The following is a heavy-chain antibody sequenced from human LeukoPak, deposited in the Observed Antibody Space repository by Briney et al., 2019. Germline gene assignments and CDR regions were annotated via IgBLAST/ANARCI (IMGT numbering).Heavy chain of an antibody. J-gene: IGHJ4*02. Sequence: SVKVSCKASGGTFSSYAISWVRQAPGPGLEWMGGILPIFGTANYAQKFQGRVTITTDESMSTAYMQLSSLRSEDTALYYCASGSYFPFDYWGQGTLVTVSS. CDR1: GGTFSSYA. V-gene: IGHV1-69*05. D-gene: IGHD1-26*01. CDR3: ASGSYFPFDY. CDR2: ILPIFGTA.